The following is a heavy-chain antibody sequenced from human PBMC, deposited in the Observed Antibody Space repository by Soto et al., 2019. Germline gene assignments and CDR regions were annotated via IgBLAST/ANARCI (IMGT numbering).Heavy chain of an antibody. CDR2: INPNSGGT. V-gene: IGHV1-2*04. Sequence: ASVKVSCKASGYTFTGYYMHWVRQAPGQGLEWMGCINPNSGGTNYAQKFQGWVTMTRDTSISTAYMELTRLRSDDTAVYYCTRSDPYYYGMDVWGQGTKVTSP. CDR3: TRSDPYYYGMDV. CDR1: GYTFTGYY. J-gene: IGHJ6*02.